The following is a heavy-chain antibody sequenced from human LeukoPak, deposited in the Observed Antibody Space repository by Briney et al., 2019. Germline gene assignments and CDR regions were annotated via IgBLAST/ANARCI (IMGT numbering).Heavy chain of an antibody. D-gene: IGHD2-21*02. CDR2: ISYDGSDK. CDR3: ARGKVVTTIRAASY. J-gene: IGHJ4*02. CDR1: GFTFSRYA. V-gene: IGHV3-30*04. Sequence: GGSLRLSCAASGFTFSRYAMHWVRQAPGKGLEWVAVISYDGSDKYYAYSGKGRFTISRDSAKNTLYLEMNSLRAEDTAVYYCARGKVVTTIRAASYWGQGTLVTVSS.